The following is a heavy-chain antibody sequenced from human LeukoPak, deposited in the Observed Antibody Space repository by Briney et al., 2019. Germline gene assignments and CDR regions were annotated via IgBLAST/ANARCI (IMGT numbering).Heavy chain of an antibody. D-gene: IGHD6-19*01. J-gene: IGHJ4*02. V-gene: IGHV3-21*01. CDR1: GFTFSSDS. CDR2: ISSSGNYI. CDR3: ARGGVSIAVTGTGGFDY. Sequence: GGSLRLSCAATGFTFSSDSMNWVRQAPGKGLEWVSSISSSGNYIFYADSVKGRFTISRDNAKNSLYLQMNSLRVEDTAVYYCARGGVSIAVTGTGGFDYWGQGTLVTVSS.